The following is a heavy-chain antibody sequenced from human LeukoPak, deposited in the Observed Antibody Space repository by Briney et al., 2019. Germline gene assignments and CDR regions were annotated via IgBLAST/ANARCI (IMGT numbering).Heavy chain of an antibody. D-gene: IGHD6-19*01. V-gene: IGHV4-31*03. CDR1: GGSISRGGYY. CDR2: IYYSGST. CDR3: ARGYNSGWYCDY. Sequence: SETLSLTCTVSGGSISRGGYYWSWIHQHPGKGLESIGYIYYSGSTYYNPSLKSRVTISVDTSKNQFSLKLSSVTAADTAVYYCARGYNSGWYCDYWGQGTLVTVSS. J-gene: IGHJ4*02.